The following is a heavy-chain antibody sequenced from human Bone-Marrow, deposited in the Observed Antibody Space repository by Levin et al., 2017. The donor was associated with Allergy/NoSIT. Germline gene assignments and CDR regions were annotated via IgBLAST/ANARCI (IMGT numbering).Heavy chain of an antibody. CDR3: AKVRRGLDAFDI. CDR2: ISAGDAST. V-gene: IGHV3-23*01. CDR1: GFKFSSSA. D-gene: IGHD3/OR15-3a*01. J-gene: IGHJ3*02. Sequence: GESLKISCAASGFKFSSSAMTWVRQAPGKGLEWVSSISAGDASTYYTDSVKGRLTVSRDNSKNTLYLQMNSLRVEDTALYYCAKVRRGLDAFDIWGQGTMVTVSS.